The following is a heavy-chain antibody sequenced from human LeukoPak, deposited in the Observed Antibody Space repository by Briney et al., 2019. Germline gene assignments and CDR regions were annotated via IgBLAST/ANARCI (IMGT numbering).Heavy chain of an antibody. Sequence: SETLSLTCAVYGGSFSGYYWSWIRQPPGKGLEWIGEINHSGSTNYNPSLKSRVTISVDTSKNQFSLKLSSVTAADTAVYYCARVARRGTFRTPPIHWGQGTLVTVSS. V-gene: IGHV4-34*01. J-gene: IGHJ4*02. CDR1: GGSFSGYY. CDR2: INHSGST. CDR3: ARVARRGTFRTPPIH. D-gene: IGHD1-1*01.